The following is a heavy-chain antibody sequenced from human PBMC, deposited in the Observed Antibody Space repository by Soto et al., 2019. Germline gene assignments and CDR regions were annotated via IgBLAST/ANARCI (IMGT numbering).Heavy chain of an antibody. V-gene: IGHV4-34*01. CDR2: INHSGST. J-gene: IGHJ4*02. CDR3: ARGKLSDYVWGSYRYHFDY. Sequence: ETLSLTCAVYGGSFSGYYWSWIRQPPGKGLEWIGEINHSGSTNYNPSLKSRVTISVDTSKNQFSLKLSSVTAADTAVYYCARGKLSDYVWGSYRYHFDYWGQGTVVTVSS. CDR1: GGSFSGYY. D-gene: IGHD3-16*02.